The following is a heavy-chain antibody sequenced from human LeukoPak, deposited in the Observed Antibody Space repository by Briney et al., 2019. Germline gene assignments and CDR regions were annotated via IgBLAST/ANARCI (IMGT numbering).Heavy chain of an antibody. J-gene: IGHJ6*03. CDR3: ARGEMATTYYYYYYMDV. CDR2: INPSGGST. D-gene: IGHD5-24*01. V-gene: IGHV1-46*01. CDR1: GYTFTSYY. Sequence: ASVKVSCKASGYTFTSYYMHWVRQAPGQGLEWMGIINPSGGSTSYAQKFQGRVTMTRDTSTSTVYMELSSLRSEDTAVYYCARGEMATTYYYYYYMDVWGKGTTVTISS.